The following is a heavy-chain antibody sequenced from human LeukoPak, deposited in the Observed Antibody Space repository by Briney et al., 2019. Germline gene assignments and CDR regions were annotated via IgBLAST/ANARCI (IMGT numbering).Heavy chain of an antibody. CDR3: AKLGDPDY. D-gene: IGHD3-16*01. J-gene: IGHJ4*02. CDR2: IYSGGST. CDR1: GFTVSSNY. Sequence: GGSLRLSCAASGFTVSSNYMSWVRQAPGKGLEWVSVIYSGGSTYYADSVKGRFTISRDNSKNTLYLQMGSLRTEDMAVYYCAKLGDPDYWGQGTLVTVSS. V-gene: IGHV3-66*01.